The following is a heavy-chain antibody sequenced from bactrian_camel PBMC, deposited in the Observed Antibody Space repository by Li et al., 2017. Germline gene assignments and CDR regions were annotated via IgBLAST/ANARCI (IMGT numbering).Heavy chain of an antibody. Sequence: DVQLVESGGGLVQPGGSLRLSCAASGFTFSSYSMNWVRQVPGKGLEWVSRVSNGGFTTDYADSGKGRFTISRDNAKNTLYLQLNSLTTEDTAMYYCARHFSDVYYHFTYFDYWGRGTQVTVS. J-gene: IGHJ6*01. CDR3: ARHFSDVYYHFTYFDY. CDR1: GFTFSSYS. D-gene: IGHD2*01. V-gene: IGHV3S31*01. CDR2: VSNGGFTT.